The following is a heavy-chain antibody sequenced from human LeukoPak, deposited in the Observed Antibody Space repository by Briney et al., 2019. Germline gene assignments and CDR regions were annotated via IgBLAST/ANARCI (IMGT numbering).Heavy chain of an antibody. CDR3: ATDYGSGSYHYYYYGMDA. CDR1: GFTFSSYA. D-gene: IGHD3-10*01. Sequence: GGSLRLSCAASGFTFSSYAMSWVRQAPGKGLEWVSAISGSGGSTYYADSVKGRFTISRDNSKNTLYLQMNSLRAEDTAVYYCATDYGSGSYHYYYYGMDAWGKGTTVTVSS. V-gene: IGHV3-23*01. CDR2: ISGSGGST. J-gene: IGHJ6*04.